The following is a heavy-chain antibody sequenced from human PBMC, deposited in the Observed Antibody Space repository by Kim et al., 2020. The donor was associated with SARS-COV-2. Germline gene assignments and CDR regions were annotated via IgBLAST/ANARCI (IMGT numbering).Heavy chain of an antibody. V-gene: IGHV4-39*01. J-gene: IGHJ4*02. CDR2: IYYSGTT. Sequence: SETLSLTCTXSGGSISSNSYYWGWVRQTPEKGLEWIGSIYYSGTTYYNPSLESRVTISINTSKNQFSLKLSSVTAADTAVYYCVGTLEWEAQLYDYWGQGTLVIVSS. D-gene: IGHD1-26*01. CDR1: GGSISSNSYY. CDR3: VGTLEWEAQLYDY.